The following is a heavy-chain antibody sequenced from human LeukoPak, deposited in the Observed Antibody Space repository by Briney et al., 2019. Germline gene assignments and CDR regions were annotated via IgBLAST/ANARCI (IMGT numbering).Heavy chain of an antibody. CDR3: ARGLTHSPYGSAIGY. D-gene: IGHD3-10*01. Sequence: GASVKVSCKASGYTFTSYDINWVGQATGQGGEGRGGMSPNSGKTGYEQKFQGRGTITRNTSTSTAYMQLSSLRSEDKALYYCARGLTHSPYGSAIGYWGQGTLVTVSS. V-gene: IGHV1-8*01. CDR2: MSPNSGKT. J-gene: IGHJ4*02. CDR1: GYTFTSYD.